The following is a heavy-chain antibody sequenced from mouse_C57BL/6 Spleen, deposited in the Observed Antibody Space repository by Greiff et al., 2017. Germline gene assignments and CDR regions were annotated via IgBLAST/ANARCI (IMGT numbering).Heavy chain of an antibody. CDR1: GYTFTSYW. V-gene: IGHV1-52*01. CDR2: IDPSDSET. CDR3: ASTTVVATYLYAMDY. J-gene: IGHJ4*01. D-gene: IGHD1-1*01. Sequence: QVQLQQPGAELVRPGSSVKLSCKASGYTFTSYWMHWVKQRPIQGLEWIGNIDPSDSETHYNHKFKDKATLTVDKSSSTAYMQLSSLTSEDSAVYYCASTTVVATYLYAMDYWGQGTSVTVSS.